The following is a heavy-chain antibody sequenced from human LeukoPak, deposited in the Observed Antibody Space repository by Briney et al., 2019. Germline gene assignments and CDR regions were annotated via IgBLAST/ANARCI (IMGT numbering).Heavy chain of an antibody. Sequence: TGGSLRLSCAASGFTISSHWMTWVRQASGKGLEWVANINQDGSERYYVDSVKGRFTISRDNAKNSLSLQMNSLRAEDTAVYYCARNNWNYRGGMDVWGQGTTVTVSS. CDR3: ARNNWNYRGGMDV. CDR1: GFTISSHW. J-gene: IGHJ6*02. D-gene: IGHD1-7*01. CDR2: INQDGSER. V-gene: IGHV3-7*01.